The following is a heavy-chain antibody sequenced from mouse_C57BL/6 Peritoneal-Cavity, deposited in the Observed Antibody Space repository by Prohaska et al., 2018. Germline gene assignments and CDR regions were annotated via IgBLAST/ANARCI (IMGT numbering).Heavy chain of an antibody. V-gene: IGHV11-2*01. Sequence: EVQLLETGGGLVQPGGSRGLSCEGSGFTFSGFWMSWVRQTPGKTLEWIGDINSDCCAINYVPSIKDRFTIFRDNVKSTLYLQMSNVRSEDTATYFCMRYGNYWYFDVWGTGTTVTVAS. J-gene: IGHJ1*03. D-gene: IGHD2-1*01. CDR1: GFTFSGFW. CDR3: MRYGNYWYFDV. CDR2: INSDCCAI.